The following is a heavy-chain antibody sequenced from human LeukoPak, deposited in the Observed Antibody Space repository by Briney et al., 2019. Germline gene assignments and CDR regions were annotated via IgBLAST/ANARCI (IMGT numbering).Heavy chain of an antibody. J-gene: IGHJ4*02. CDR1: GFTFNNYA. CDR2: ISGSGYST. Sequence: GGSLRLSCAASGFTFNNYATTWVRQAPGKGLEWVSAISGSGYSTYYADSVKGRFTISRDNSKNTLYLQMNSLRAEDTALYFCAQWSRYFDYWGQGTLVTVSS. CDR3: AQWSRYFDY. D-gene: IGHD1-26*01. V-gene: IGHV3-23*01.